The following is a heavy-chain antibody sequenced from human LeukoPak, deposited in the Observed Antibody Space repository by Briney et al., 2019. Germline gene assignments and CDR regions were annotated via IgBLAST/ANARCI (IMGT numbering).Heavy chain of an antibody. J-gene: IGHJ3*01. Sequence: GGSLRLSCAASGFTFSSYAMSWVRQAPGKGLMWVSQSKYDGSTKSYAASVRGRFTISRDNAKNTLYLHMDSLRAEDTPVYYCARSDYFHNWGQGTMVVVSA. D-gene: IGHD2/OR15-2a*01. CDR1: GFTFSSYA. V-gene: IGHV3-74*01. CDR2: SKYDGSTK. CDR3: ARSDYFHN.